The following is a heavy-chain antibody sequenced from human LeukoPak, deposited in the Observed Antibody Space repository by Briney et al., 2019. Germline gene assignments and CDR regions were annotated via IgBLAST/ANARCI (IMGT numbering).Heavy chain of an antibody. D-gene: IGHD3-22*01. V-gene: IGHV4-59*01. CDR2: IYYTGST. CDR1: GGSISSYY. J-gene: IGHJ4*02. CDR3: ARDGTVIVVGPFDY. Sequence: PSETLSLTCTVSGGSISSYYWSWIRQPPGKGLEYIGYIYYTGSTNYNPSLMSRVTIPVDTSKNQFSLKLSSVTAADTAVYYCARDGTVIVVGPFDYWGQGTLVTVSS.